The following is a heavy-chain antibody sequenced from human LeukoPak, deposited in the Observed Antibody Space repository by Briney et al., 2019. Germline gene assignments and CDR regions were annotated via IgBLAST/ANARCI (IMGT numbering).Heavy chain of an antibody. CDR2: IYYSGST. D-gene: IGHD3-10*01. CDR1: GGSISSYY. Sequence: SETLSLTCTVSGGSISSYYWSWIRQSPGKGLEWIGYIYYSGSTNYNPSLKSRVTISVDTSKNQFSLKLSSVTAADTAVYYCARAPTRGAHTRFDYWGQGTLVTVSS. V-gene: IGHV4-59*01. J-gene: IGHJ4*02. CDR3: ARAPTRGAHTRFDY.